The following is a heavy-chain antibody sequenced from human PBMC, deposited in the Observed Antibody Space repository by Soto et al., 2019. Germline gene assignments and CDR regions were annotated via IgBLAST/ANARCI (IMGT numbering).Heavy chain of an antibody. CDR3: AREGYSITYTCFGP. CDR2: INPNSGGT. J-gene: IGHJ5*02. V-gene: IGHV1-2*02. D-gene: IGHD6-13*01. Sequence: VSVKVSCKASGYTFTGYYMHWVRQAPGQGLEWMGWINPNSGGTNYAQKFQGRVTMTRDTSISTAYMELSRLRSDDTDVYYLAREGYSITYTCFGPRGQRTLVTLSS. CDR1: GYTFTGYY.